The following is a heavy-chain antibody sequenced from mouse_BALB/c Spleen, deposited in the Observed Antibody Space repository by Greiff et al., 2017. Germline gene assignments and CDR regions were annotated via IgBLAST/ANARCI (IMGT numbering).Heavy chain of an antibody. J-gene: IGHJ1*01. Sequence: EVKLVESGGGLVKPGGSLKLSCAASGFTFSSYAMSWVRQTPEKRLEWVASISSGGSTYYPDSVKGRFTISRDNARNILYLQMSSLRSEDTAMYYCARGGGYRYDWYFDVWGAGTTVTVSS. CDR3: ARGGGYRYDWYFDV. CDR1: GFTFSSYA. CDR2: ISSGGST. V-gene: IGHV5-6-5*01. D-gene: IGHD2-14*01.